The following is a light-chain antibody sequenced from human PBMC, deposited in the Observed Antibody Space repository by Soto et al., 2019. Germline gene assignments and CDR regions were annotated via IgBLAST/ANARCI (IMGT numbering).Light chain of an antibody. V-gene: IGLV2-8*01. CDR1: SSDVGAYKY. CDR3: TSYAGSNIWV. Sequence: QSALTQPPSASGSPGQSVTISCTGTSSDVGAYKYVSWYQQYPGKAPKLMIYEVSKRPSGVPDRFSSSKSGNTASLTVSGLQAEDEADYYCTSYAGSNIWVFGGGTQLTVL. J-gene: IGLJ3*02. CDR2: EVS.